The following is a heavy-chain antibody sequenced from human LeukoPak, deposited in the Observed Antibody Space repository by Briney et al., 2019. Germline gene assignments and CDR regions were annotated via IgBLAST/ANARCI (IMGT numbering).Heavy chain of an antibody. CDR3: ARDDASLKWFGELLPRWTYYYGMDV. CDR2: ISAYNGNT. V-gene: IGHV1-18*01. CDR1: GYTFTSYG. D-gene: IGHD3-10*01. J-gene: IGHJ6*02. Sequence: ASVKVSCKASGYTFTSYGISWVRQAPGQGLEGMVWISAYNGNTNYAQKLQGRVTMTTDTSTSTAYMELRSLRSDDTAVYYCARDDASLKWFGELLPRWTYYYGMDVWGQGTTVTVSS.